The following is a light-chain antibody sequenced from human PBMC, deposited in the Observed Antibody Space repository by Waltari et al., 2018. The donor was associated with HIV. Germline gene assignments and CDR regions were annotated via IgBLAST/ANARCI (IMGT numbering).Light chain of an antibody. CDR2: AVE. V-gene: IGLV2-23*02. CDR1: DHNA. CDR3: CTYVGYDTKFV. J-gene: IGLJ1*01. Sequence: ARAQPPSVSGSPGQSLTISCADIDHNAVSWYQPHPDKAPNAVVYAVERRPPGTSGLFSGFRSGKNAALRISGLQAEDEADYFCCTYVGYDTKFVFGTGTSVSVL.